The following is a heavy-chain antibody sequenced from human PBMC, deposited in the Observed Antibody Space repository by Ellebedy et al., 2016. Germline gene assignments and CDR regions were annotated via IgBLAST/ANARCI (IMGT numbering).Heavy chain of an antibody. V-gene: IGHV3-9*01. CDR3: ARDEYQLLDY. CDR1: GFTFDDYA. J-gene: IGHJ4*02. CDR2: ISWNSGSI. D-gene: IGHD2-2*01. Sequence: SLKISXAASGFTFDDYAMHWVRQAPGKGLEWVSGISWNSGSIGYADSVKGRFTISRDNAKNSLYLQMNSLRAEDTAVYYCARDEYQLLDYWGQGTLVTVSS.